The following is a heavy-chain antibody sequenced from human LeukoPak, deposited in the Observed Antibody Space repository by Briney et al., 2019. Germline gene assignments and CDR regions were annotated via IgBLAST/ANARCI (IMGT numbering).Heavy chain of an antibody. Sequence: GASVKVSCKVSGYTLTELSMHWVRQAPGKGLEWMGGFDPEDGETIYAQKFQGRVTMTEDTSTDTAYMELSSLRAEDTAVYYCASWKVVVSNGGSDIWGQGTMVTVSS. D-gene: IGHD3-22*01. J-gene: IGHJ3*02. CDR3: ASWKVVVSNGGSDI. CDR2: FDPEDGET. CDR1: GYTLTELS. V-gene: IGHV1-24*01.